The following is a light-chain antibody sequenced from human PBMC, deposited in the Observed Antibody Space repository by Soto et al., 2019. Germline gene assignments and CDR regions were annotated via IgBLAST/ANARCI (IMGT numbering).Light chain of an antibody. CDR1: SSDVGRYNY. Sequence: QSVLTQPASVSGSPGQSITISCTGTSSDVGRYNYVSWYQHHPGKAPKLIIFEVSNRPSGVSNRFSASKSGITASLTISGLQAEDEADYYCSTYTGIKTVVFGGGTKLTVL. J-gene: IGLJ2*01. CDR3: STYTGIKTVV. CDR2: EVS. V-gene: IGLV2-14*01.